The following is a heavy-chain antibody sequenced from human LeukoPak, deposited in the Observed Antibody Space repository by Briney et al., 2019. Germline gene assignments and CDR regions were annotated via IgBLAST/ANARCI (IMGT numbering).Heavy chain of an antibody. CDR1: GGTFSSYA. CDR2: IIPIFGTA. D-gene: IGHD2-8*01. Sequence: GASVKVSCKASGGTFSSYAISWVRQAPGQGLEWMGGIIPIFGTANYAQKFQGRVTITADESTSTAYMELSSLRSEDTAVYYCARGTPAILKLDYFDYWGQGTLVTVSS. J-gene: IGHJ4*02. V-gene: IGHV1-69*13. CDR3: ARGTPAILKLDYFDY.